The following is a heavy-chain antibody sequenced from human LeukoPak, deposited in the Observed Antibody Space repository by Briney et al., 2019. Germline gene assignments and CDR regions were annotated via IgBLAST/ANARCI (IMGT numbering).Heavy chain of an antibody. CDR2: INHSGST. V-gene: IGHV4-34*01. Sequence: KPSETLSLTCAVYGGSFSDYYRTWIRQSPGKGLEWIGEINHSGSTNYNPSLKSRVTISVDTSKNQFSLKLTSVTAADTAVYYCARRITVFYWFERWGQGTLVTVS. J-gene: IGHJ5*02. CDR3: ARRITVFYWFER. CDR1: GGSFSDYY. D-gene: IGHD3-3*01.